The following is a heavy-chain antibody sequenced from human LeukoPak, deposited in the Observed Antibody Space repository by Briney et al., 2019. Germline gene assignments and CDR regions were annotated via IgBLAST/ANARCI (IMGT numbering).Heavy chain of an antibody. CDR3: AREYRYDFWSGYPGRFDP. CDR2: IYDRGTT. D-gene: IGHD3-3*01. V-gene: IGHV4-30-4*08. Sequence: PSQTLSLTCTVSGGSIRSGDYYWSWIRQPPGKGLEWLGYIYDRGTTYYNPSLKSRVTISVDTSKNQFSLKLSSVTAADTAVYYCAREYRYDFWSGYPGRFDPWGQGTLVTVSS. CDR1: GGSIRSGDYY. J-gene: IGHJ5*02.